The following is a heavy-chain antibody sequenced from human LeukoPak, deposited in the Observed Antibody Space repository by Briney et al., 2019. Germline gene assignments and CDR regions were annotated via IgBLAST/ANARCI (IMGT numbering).Heavy chain of an antibody. Sequence: ASVKVSCKASGYTYTSYGISWVRQAPGQGLEWMGWISAYNGDTHYAQKLQGRVTMTTDTSTSTAYMELRSLRSDDTAVYYCARDYYDSSGYYGSSNAFDIWGQGTMVTVSS. CDR1: GYTYTSYG. CDR3: ARDYYDSSGYYGSSNAFDI. V-gene: IGHV1-18*01. CDR2: ISAYNGDT. J-gene: IGHJ3*02. D-gene: IGHD3-22*01.